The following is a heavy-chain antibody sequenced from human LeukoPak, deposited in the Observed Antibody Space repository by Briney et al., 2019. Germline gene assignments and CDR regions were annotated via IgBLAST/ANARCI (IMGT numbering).Heavy chain of an antibody. CDR3: ATYPSEVTTGWGRWFDH. CDR2: ISGSSASS. D-gene: IGHD1-1*01. Sequence: GGSLRLSCSASGFTFSSFNMNWVRHTPGKGLEWVSYISGSSASSYYADSVRGRFTISRDNAKNSLYLQMNSLRDEDTAIYYCATYPSEVTTGWGRWFDHWGQGTLVTVSS. J-gene: IGHJ5*02. CDR1: GFTFSSFN. V-gene: IGHV3-48*02.